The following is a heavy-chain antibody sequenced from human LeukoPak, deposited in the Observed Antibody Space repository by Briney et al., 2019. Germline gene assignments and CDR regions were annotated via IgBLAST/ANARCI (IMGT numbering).Heavy chain of an antibody. V-gene: IGHV3-30*18. D-gene: IGHD2-21*02. CDR3: AKDMGYIVVVTAFDY. J-gene: IGHJ4*02. Sequence: GRSLRLSCAASGFTFSSYGMHWVRQAPGKRLEWVAVISYDGSNKYYADSVKGRFTISRDNSKNTLYLQMNSLRAEDTAVYYCAKDMGYIVVVTAFDYWGQGTLVTVSS. CDR1: GFTFSSYG. CDR2: ISYDGSNK.